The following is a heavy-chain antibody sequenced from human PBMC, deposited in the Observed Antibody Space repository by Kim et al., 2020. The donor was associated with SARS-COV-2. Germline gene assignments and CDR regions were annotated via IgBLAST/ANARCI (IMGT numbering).Heavy chain of an antibody. V-gene: IGHV3-23*01. CDR3: AKFSMIRGVTPSFDY. Sequence: GGSLRLSCAASGFTFRNYAMNWVRQAPGKGLEWVSAISGSGDSTYYANSVKGRFTVSRDNSKNTLYLQLNSLRAEDTAIYYCAKFSMIRGVTPSFDYWGQGTLVAVSS. D-gene: IGHD3-10*01. CDR1: GFTFRNYA. J-gene: IGHJ4*02. CDR2: ISGSGDST.